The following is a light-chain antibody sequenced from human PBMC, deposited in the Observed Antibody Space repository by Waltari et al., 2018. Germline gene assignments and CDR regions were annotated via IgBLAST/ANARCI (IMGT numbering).Light chain of an antibody. Sequence: QSVLTQPPSVSAAPGQKVTISCSGTRFNIGNNYVSWYQQLPGTPPKLLISGNNKRPSGIPDRVSGSKSGTSATLGITGLQTGDEADYYCGTWDSSLSAGVFGGGTKLTVL. V-gene: IGLV1-51*01. CDR2: GNN. J-gene: IGLJ3*02. CDR3: GTWDSSLSAGV. CDR1: RFNIGNNY.